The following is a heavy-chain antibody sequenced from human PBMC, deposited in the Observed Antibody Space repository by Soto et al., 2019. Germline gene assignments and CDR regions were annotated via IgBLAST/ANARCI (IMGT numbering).Heavy chain of an antibody. CDR1: GFTFSEYS. D-gene: IGHD3-9*01. Sequence: PVGSLRLSCSASGFTFSEYSMYWVRQAPGKGLQYVSTISSDGDITYYADSVKGRFTISRDNSKNTLYLQMNSLRPEDTAVYYCVKVSTFYDILTGYYSTNFFDPWGQGTLVTVSS. CDR2: ISSDGDIT. CDR3: VKVSTFYDILTGYYSTNFFDP. V-gene: IGHV3-64D*06. J-gene: IGHJ5*02.